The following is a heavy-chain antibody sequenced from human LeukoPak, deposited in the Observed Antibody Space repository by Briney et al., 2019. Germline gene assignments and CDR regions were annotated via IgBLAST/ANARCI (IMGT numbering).Heavy chain of an antibody. CDR3: ASQWLVLAFDI. CDR1: GFTFSSYW. D-gene: IGHD6-19*01. Sequence: PGGSLRLSCAASGFTFSSYWMHWVRQAPGKGLVWVSRINSDGSSTSYADSVKGRFTISRDNAKNTLYLQMNSLRAGDTAVYYCASQWLVLAFDIWGQGTMVTVSS. CDR2: INSDGSST. V-gene: IGHV3-74*01. J-gene: IGHJ3*02.